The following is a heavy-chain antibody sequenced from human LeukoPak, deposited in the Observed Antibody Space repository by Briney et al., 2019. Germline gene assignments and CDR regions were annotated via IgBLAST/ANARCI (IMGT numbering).Heavy chain of an antibody. V-gene: IGHV3-11*04. Sequence: GGSLRLSCAASGFTFSDYCMSWIRQAPGKGLEWGSYISSSGSTIYYADSVKGRFTISRDNAKNSLYLQMNSLRAEDTAVYYCASNYAYYYDSSGYYTTWGQGTLVTVSS. J-gene: IGHJ5*02. CDR3: ASNYAYYYDSSGYYTT. CDR2: ISSSGSTI. D-gene: IGHD3-22*01. CDR1: GFTFSDYC.